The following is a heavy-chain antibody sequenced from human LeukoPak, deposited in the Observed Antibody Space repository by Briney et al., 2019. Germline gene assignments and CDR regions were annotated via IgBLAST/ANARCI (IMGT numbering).Heavy chain of an antibody. J-gene: IGHJ6*04. Sequence: GGSLRLSCAASGFIFSNYWMSWVRQAPGKGLEWVANIRPDGSEGYYVDSLKGRFTISRDNARNSLYLQVNSLRAEDTAVYSCARFGITATLDIWGKGTTVTVSS. CDR2: IRPDGSEG. CDR3: ARFGITATLDI. D-gene: IGHD1/OR15-1a*01. CDR1: GFIFSNYW. V-gene: IGHV3-7*01.